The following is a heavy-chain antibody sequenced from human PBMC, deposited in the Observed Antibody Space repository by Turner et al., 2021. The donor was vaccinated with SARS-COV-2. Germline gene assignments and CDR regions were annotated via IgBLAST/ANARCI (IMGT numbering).Heavy chain of an antibody. J-gene: IGHJ4*02. V-gene: IGHV4-39*07. CDR3: ARDSRWDSSSFDY. Sequence: QLQLQESGPGLVKPSETLSLTCTVSGGSISSSSYYWGWIRQPPGKGLEWIGDIYHSGSTNYNPALKSRVTISVDTSKKQFSLKLSSVTAADTAFYYCARDSRWDSSSFDYWGQGTLVTVSS. CDR2: IYHSGST. CDR1: GGSISSSSYY. D-gene: IGHD6-6*01.